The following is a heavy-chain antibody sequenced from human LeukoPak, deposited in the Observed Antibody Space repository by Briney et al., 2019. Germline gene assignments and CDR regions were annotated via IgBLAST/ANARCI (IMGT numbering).Heavy chain of an antibody. CDR3: ARDRSGGSYYYMDV. D-gene: IGHD3-22*01. CDR1: GFTFSSYW. CDR2: IKQDGSEK. Sequence: GGSLRLSCAASGFTFSSYWMSWVRQAPGKGLEWVANIKQDGSEKYYVDSVKGRFTISRDNAKNSLYLQMNSLRAEDTAVYYCARDRSGGSYYYMDVWGKGTTVTVSS. J-gene: IGHJ6*03. V-gene: IGHV3-7*01.